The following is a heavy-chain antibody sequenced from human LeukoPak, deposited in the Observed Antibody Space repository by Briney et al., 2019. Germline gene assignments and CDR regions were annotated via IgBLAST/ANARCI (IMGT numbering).Heavy chain of an antibody. J-gene: IGHJ4*02. V-gene: IGHV1-69*13. CDR2: ITPLFGTA. CDR3: ARESGSYIDY. Sequence: SVKVSCKVSGGTFSKYTISWVRQRPGQGLEWMGGITPLFGTANYAQKFQGRVTITADESASTAYMELSSLRSEDTAVYYCARESGSYIDYWGQGTLVTVSS. CDR1: GGTFSKYT. D-gene: IGHD1-26*01.